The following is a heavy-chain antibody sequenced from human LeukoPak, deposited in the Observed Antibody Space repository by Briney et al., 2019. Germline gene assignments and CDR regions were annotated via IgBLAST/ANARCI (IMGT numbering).Heavy chain of an antibody. CDR1: GFTFSSYG. CDR2: ISGTSTHI. CDR3: TRGSEWTSGVSDY. V-gene: IGHV3-21*01. J-gene: IGHJ4*02. Sequence: PGGSLRLSCAASGFTFSSYGMHWVRQAPGKGLEWVSSISGTSTHIYYADSVKGRFTISRDNAQNSLYLQMNSLRAEDTAVYYCTRGSEWTSGVSDYWGQGTLVTVSS. D-gene: IGHD3-3*01.